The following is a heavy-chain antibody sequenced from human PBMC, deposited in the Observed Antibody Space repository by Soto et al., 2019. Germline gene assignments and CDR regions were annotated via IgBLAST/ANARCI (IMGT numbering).Heavy chain of an antibody. J-gene: IGHJ4*02. CDR3: AHGGDRWLRIDY. CDR2: IANNGDYK. D-gene: IGHD5-12*01. V-gene: IGHV3-30*03. Sequence: QVQLMESGGGVVQPGRSLRLSCVASEFTFSSYGMRWVRQAPGKGLECVAVIANNGDYKYYADSVKGRFSISRDKSKNALYLEMNRLSAEDTAVYYCAHGGDRWLRIDYWGQGTPVTVSS. CDR1: EFTFSSYG.